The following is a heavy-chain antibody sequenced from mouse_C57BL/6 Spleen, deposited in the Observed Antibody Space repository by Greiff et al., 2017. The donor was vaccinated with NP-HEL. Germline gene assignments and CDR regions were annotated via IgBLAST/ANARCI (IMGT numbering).Heavy chain of an antibody. Sequence: VQLQQSGPELVKPGASVKIPCKASGYTFTDYNMDWVKQSHGKSLEWIGDINPNNGGTIYNQKFKGKATLTVDKSSSTAYMELRSLTSEDTAVYYCARQILSYYSNDGYAMDYWGQGTSVTVSS. D-gene: IGHD2-12*01. V-gene: IGHV1-18*01. CDR1: GYTFTDYN. CDR2: INPNNGGT. J-gene: IGHJ4*01. CDR3: ARQILSYYSNDGYAMDY.